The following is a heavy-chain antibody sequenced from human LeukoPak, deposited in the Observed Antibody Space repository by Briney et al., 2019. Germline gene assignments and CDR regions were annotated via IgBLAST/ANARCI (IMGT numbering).Heavy chain of an antibody. CDR3: ARDQRGAWFDP. CDR1: GFTFGSYG. Sequence: PGRSLRLSCAASGFTFGSYGMHWVRQAPGKGLEWVAVIWHDGSNKIYADSVKGRFTVSRDNSKNTLYLHLNSLRGEDTAVYYCARDQRGAWFDPWGQGTLVTVSS. D-gene: IGHD6-25*01. V-gene: IGHV3-33*01. J-gene: IGHJ5*02. CDR2: IWHDGSNK.